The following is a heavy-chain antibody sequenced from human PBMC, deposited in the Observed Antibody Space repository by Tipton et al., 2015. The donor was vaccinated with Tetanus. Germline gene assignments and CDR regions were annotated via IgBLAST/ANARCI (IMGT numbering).Heavy chain of an antibody. D-gene: IGHD1-14*01. CDR1: GVSISSYY. CDR3: VRDRYTRHRIGP. Sequence: TLSLTCTVSGVSISSYYWSWIRQPPGKGLEWIGYIYYSGSTNYNPSLKSRVTISVDTSKNQFSLKLSSVTAADTAVYYCVRDRYTRHRIGPWGKGTLVAVSP. V-gene: IGHV4-59*01. J-gene: IGHJ5*02. CDR2: IYYSGST.